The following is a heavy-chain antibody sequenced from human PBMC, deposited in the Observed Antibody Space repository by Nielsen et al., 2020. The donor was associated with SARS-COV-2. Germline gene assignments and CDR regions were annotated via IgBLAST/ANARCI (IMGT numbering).Heavy chain of an antibody. D-gene: IGHD3-10*01. J-gene: IGHJ4*02. CDR3: ARGGWGHRY. CDR2: IYTSGST. V-gene: IGHV4-61*02. Sequence: LRLSCTVSGGSISSGSYYWSWIRQPAGKGLEWIGRIYTSGSTNYNPSLKSRVTISVDTSKNQFSLKLSSVTAADTAVYYCARGGWGHRYWGQGTLVTVSS. CDR1: GGSISSGSYY.